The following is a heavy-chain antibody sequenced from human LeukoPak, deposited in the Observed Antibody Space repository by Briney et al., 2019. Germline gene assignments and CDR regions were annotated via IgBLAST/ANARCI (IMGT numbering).Heavy chain of an antibody. D-gene: IGHD4-11*01. Sequence: AGGSLRLSCAASGFAFSTYWMSWVRQAPGKGLEWVANIKGDESEKYYVDSVKGRFTFSRDNAKNSLYLQMDSLRTDDTAVYYCARGGATTGRFDYWGQGTLVTGSS. CDR2: IKGDESEK. J-gene: IGHJ4*02. CDR3: ARGGATTGRFDY. V-gene: IGHV3-7*01. CDR1: GFAFSTYW.